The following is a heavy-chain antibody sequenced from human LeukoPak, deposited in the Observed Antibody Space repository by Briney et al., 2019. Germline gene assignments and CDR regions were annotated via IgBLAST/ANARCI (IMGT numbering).Heavy chain of an antibody. CDR2: INSDGSST. CDR1: GFTFRTYW. J-gene: IGHJ4*02. D-gene: IGHD3-10*01. V-gene: IGHV3-74*01. CDR3: ARYFERGLGVIDY. Sequence: GGSLRLSCSASGFTFRTYWMHWVRQAPGKGLVWVSRINSDGSSTDYADSVKGRFTMSRDNAKNTLYLQMNSLRVEDTAVYYCARYFERGLGVIDYWGQGTLVTVSS.